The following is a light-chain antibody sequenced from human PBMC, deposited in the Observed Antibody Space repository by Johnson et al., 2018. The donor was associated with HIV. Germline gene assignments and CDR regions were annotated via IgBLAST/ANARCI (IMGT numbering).Light chain of an antibody. CDR3: GTWDSSLSAEV. J-gene: IGLJ1*01. CDR2: DNN. CDR1: SSNIGNHY. V-gene: IGLV1-51*01. Sequence: QSVLTQPPSVSAAPGQKVTISCSGTSSNIGNHYVSWYQQLPGTAPKLLIYDNNKRPSGIPDRFSGSKSGTSATLGITRPQTGDEADYYCGTWDSSLSAEVFGTGTKVTVL.